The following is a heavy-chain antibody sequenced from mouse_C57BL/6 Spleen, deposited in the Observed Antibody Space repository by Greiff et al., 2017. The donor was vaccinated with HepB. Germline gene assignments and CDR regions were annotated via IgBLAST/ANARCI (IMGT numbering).Heavy chain of an antibody. CDR2: IHPNSGST. V-gene: IGHV1-64*01. CDR3: ARRRFPDWYFDV. Sequence: QVQLQQSGAELVKPGASVKLSCKASGYTFTSYWMHWVKQRPGQGLEWIGMIHPNSGSTNYNEKFKSKATLTVDKSSSTAYMQLSSLTSEDSAVYYCARRRFPDWYFDVWGTGTTVTVSS. J-gene: IGHJ1*03. CDR1: GYTFTSYW. D-gene: IGHD1-1*01.